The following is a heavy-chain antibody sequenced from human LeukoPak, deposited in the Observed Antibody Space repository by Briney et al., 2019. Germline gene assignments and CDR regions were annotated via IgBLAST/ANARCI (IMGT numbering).Heavy chain of an antibody. V-gene: IGHV1-2*06. CDR3: ARDSSTSYYYYYYGMDV. CDR1: GYTFTGYY. D-gene: IGHD2-2*01. CDR2: INPNNGGT. J-gene: IGHJ6*02. Sequence: ASVKVSCKASGYTFTGYYMHWVRQAPGQGLEWMGRINPNNGGTNYAQKLQGRVTMTTDTSTSTAYMELRSLRSDDTAVYYCARDSSTSYYYYYYGMDVWGQGTTVTVSS.